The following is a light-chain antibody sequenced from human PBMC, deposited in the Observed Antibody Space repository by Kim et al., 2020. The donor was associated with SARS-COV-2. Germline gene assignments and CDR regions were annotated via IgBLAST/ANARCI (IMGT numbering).Light chain of an antibody. V-gene: IGKV3-20*01. CDR1: QSVSSSY. CDR2: GAS. J-gene: IGKJ1*01. CDR3: QQNGSSAWT. Sequence: EIVLTQSPGTLSLSPGERATLSCRASQSVSSSYLAWYQQKPGQAPRLLIYGASSRATGIPDRFSGSGSGTDFTLTISRLETEDLAVYYCQQNGSSAWTFGQGTKVESK.